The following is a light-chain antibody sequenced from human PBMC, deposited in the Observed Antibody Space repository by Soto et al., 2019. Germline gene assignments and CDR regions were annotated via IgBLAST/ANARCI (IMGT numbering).Light chain of an antibody. CDR1: QSVSSTY. Sequence: EIVLTQSPGTLSLSPGERATLSCRASQSVSSTYLAWYQQKPGQAPRLLIYGASSRATGIPDRFSGSGSGTDFPLTISRLEPEDFAVYYCQQFGRTFGQGTKVEMK. J-gene: IGKJ1*01. CDR2: GAS. CDR3: QQFGRT. V-gene: IGKV3-20*01.